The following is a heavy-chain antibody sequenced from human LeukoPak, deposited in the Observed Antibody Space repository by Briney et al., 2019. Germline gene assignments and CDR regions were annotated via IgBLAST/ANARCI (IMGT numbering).Heavy chain of an antibody. Sequence: ASVKVSCKASGFTFTDYYIHWVRQAPGQGLEWMGSIHPESGGTKYAQKFQGRVTVTRDTSISAAYMELSRLTSDDTAVYYCARDPPAAGSTEFDFWGQGTLVTVSS. CDR2: IHPESGGT. J-gene: IGHJ4*02. V-gene: IGHV1-2*02. CDR1: GFTFTDYY. D-gene: IGHD6-13*01. CDR3: ARDPPAAGSTEFDF.